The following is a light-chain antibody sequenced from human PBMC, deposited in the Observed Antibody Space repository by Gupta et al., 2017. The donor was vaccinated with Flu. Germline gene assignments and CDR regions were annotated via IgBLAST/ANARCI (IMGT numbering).Light chain of an antibody. J-gene: IGLJ2*01. V-gene: IGLV3-19*01. CDR1: SLRTNY. CDR2: GKN. CDR3: QSRDTSVTQVV. Sequence: GQTVRITCKGDSLRTNYATWYQQKPGQAPVLVIYGKNNRPSGIPERFSGSTSGDTASLTIAGTQAEDEGDYYCQSRDTSVTQVVFGGGTKLTVL.